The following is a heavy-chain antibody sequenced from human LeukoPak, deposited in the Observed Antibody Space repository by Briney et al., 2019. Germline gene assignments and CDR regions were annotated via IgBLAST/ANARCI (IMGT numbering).Heavy chain of an antibody. Sequence: AGSLRLSCAASGFTFSSYEMNWVRQAPGKGLEWVSYISSSGSTIYYPDSVKGRFTISRDNAKNSLYLQMNSLRAEDTAVYYCTSYRAEYFQHWGQGTLVTVSS. J-gene: IGHJ1*01. CDR2: ISSSGSTI. CDR1: GFTFSSYE. V-gene: IGHV3-48*03. CDR3: TSYRAEYFQH.